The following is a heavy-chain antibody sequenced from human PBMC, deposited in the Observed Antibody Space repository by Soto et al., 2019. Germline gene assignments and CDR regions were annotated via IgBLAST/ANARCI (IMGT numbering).Heavy chain of an antibody. CDR2: ISANGYNQ. Sequence: QVQLVDSGGGVVQPGRSLRLSCAASGFPFSTFAIHWARQAPGKGLEWVAAISANGYNQSYGHSVKGRFIISRDNSWNTVDLQMNSVRVEDTALYHCVRDTADDCRSDTCYVPLQHWGQGTLVTVSS. V-gene: IGHV3-30*04. CDR3: VRDTADDCRSDTCYVPLQH. CDR1: GFPFSTFA. J-gene: IGHJ1*01. D-gene: IGHD2-2*01.